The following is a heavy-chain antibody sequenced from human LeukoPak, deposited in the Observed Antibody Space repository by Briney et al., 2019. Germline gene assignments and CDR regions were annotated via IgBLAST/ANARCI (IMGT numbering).Heavy chain of an antibody. CDR1: GGTFSSYA. V-gene: IGHV1-69*06. D-gene: IGHD3-9*01. CDR3: ARGLRYFDWLDNYYYYMDV. J-gene: IGHJ6*03. CDR2: IILIFGTA. Sequence: SVKVSCRASGGTFSSYAISWVRQAPGQGLEWMGGIILIFGTANYAQKFQSRVTITADKSTSTAYMELSSLRSEDTAVYYCARGLRYFDWLDNYYYYMDVWGKGTTVTVSS.